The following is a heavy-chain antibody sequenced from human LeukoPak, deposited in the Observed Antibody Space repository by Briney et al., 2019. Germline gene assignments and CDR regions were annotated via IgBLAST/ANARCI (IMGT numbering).Heavy chain of an antibody. J-gene: IGHJ4*02. Sequence: GASVKVSCKASRYTFTDYYIHWVRQAPGQGLEWMGWINPHSGGSNYARKFRGRVIMTRDTSITTAFLDFSSLRSDDTAIYYCARDKTSLYNGNYAFWGQGTLVTVSS. CDR3: ARDKTSLYNGNYAF. CDR2: INPHSGGS. CDR1: RYTFTDYY. D-gene: IGHD5-12*01. V-gene: IGHV1-2*02.